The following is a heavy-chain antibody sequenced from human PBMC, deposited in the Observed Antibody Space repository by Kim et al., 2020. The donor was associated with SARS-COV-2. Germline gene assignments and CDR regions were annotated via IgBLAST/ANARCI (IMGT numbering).Heavy chain of an antibody. D-gene: IGHD3-10*01. Sequence: SETLSLTCAVYGGSFSGYYWSWIRQPPGKGLEWIGEINHSGSTNYNPSLKSRVTISVDTSKNQFSLKLSSVTAADTAVYYCARFRYYGSGGYSNWFDPWGQGTLVTVSS. CDR3: ARFRYYGSGGYSNWFDP. J-gene: IGHJ5*02. CDR2: INHSGST. V-gene: IGHV4-34*01. CDR1: GGSFSGYY.